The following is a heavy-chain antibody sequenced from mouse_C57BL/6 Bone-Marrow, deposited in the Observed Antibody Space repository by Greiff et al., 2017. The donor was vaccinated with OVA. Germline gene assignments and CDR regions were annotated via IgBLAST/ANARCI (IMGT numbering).Heavy chain of an antibody. CDR1: GFTFTDYY. CDR2: IRNKANGYTT. CDR3: TSYKGYDGWTGIGY. Sequence: EVKLQESGGGLVKPGGSLSLSCAASGFTFTDYYMSWVRQPPGKALEWLGIIRNKANGYTTEYSASVKGRFTISKDNSQSILNLQRNALRAEDSATYNGTSYKGYDGWTGIGYWGQGTLVTVSA. V-gene: IGHV7-3*01. J-gene: IGHJ3*01. D-gene: IGHD2-2*01.